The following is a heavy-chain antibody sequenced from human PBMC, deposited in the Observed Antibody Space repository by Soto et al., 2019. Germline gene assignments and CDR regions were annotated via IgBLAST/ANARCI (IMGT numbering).Heavy chain of an antibody. CDR2: ISAYNGNT. D-gene: IGHD3-3*01. CDR3: ARYFWSGQLPFYFDQ. J-gene: IGHJ4*02. CDR1: GYTFNSYG. V-gene: IGHV1-18*01. Sequence: QILLVQSGAEVKKPGASVKVSCKASGYTFNSYGVSWVRQAPGQGLEWMGRISAYNGNTKYSQNLQGRVTMIIDTTTSSAYLEVRSLRSDDTAIYYCARYFWSGQLPFYFDQWGQGTLVTVSS.